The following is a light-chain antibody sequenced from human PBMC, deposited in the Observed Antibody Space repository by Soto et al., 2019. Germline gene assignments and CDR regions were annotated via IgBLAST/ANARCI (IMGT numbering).Light chain of an antibody. CDR1: SSDVGGYNY. CDR2: EVS. Sequence: QSVLTQPASVSGSPGQSITISCTGTSSDVGGYNYVSWYQQHPGKAPKLIIYEVSNRPSGVSNGFSGSKSGDTASLTIPGLHAEDEAYYYCSSYTSSSTLYVFGTGTKLTVL. V-gene: IGLV2-14*01. J-gene: IGLJ1*01. CDR3: SSYTSSSTLYV.